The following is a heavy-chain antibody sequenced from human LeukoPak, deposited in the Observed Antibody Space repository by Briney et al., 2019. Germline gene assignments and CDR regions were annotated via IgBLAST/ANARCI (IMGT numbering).Heavy chain of an antibody. CDR3: ASSRIGYCSSTSCLAFDI. D-gene: IGHD2-2*01. Sequence: GESLKISCKGSGYTFSIHWIDWVRQMPGKGLEWMGITYPGDSDTRYSPSFEGQVTISADKSISTAYLQWSSLKASDTAMYYCASSRIGYCSSTSCLAFDIWGQGTMVTVSS. J-gene: IGHJ3*02. CDR2: TYPGDSDT. V-gene: IGHV5-51*01. CDR1: GYTFSIHW.